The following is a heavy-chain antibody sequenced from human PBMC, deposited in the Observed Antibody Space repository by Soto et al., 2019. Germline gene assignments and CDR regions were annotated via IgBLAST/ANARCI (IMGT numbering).Heavy chain of an antibody. CDR2: ISAYNGKT. D-gene: IGHD3-10*01. J-gene: IGHJ6*03. CDR1: GYSFTSYG. V-gene: IGHV1-18*01. CDR3: ARRNLRGDENGAYRDYSYYYTDV. Sequence: QVHLVQSGVEVKKPGASVKVSCKASGYSFTSYGIVWVRHAPGQGLEGMGWISAYNGKTQYVQKFQGRVTMTTDTSTSTAYMELRSLRSDDTAVYYCARRNLRGDENGAYRDYSYYYTDVWGKGTTVTVSS.